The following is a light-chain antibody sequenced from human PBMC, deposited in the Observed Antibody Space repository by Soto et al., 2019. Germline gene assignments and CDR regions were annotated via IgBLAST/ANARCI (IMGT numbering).Light chain of an antibody. J-gene: IGKJ1*01. CDR3: QHYNSYSEA. V-gene: IGKV1-5*01. Sequence: DIQMTQSAATLSAFVGDRVTITCRASQSISTWLAWYQQRPGKAPKLLIYDASSLESGVPSRFSGSGSGTEFTLTISSLQPDDFATYYCQHYNSYSEAFGQRTKVDI. CDR2: DAS. CDR1: QSISTW.